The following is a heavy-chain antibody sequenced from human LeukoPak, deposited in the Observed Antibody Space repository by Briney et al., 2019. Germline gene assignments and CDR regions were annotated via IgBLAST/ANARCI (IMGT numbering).Heavy chain of an antibody. CDR1: GFTFSDSG. Sequence: GGSLRLSCTASGFTFSDSGMNWVRQAPGKGLEWLSYISSSSTTIYYADSVKGRFTISRDDVKNSLYLQMNGLRAEDTAVYYCARNLNTADDYWGQGILVTVSS. V-gene: IGHV3-48*01. CDR2: ISSSSTTI. J-gene: IGHJ4*02. CDR3: ARNLNTADDY. D-gene: IGHD5-18*01.